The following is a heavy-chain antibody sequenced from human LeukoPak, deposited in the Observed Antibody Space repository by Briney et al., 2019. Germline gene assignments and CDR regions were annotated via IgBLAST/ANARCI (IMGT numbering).Heavy chain of an antibody. CDR3: ARPLGSLKEYWWFDP. J-gene: IGHJ5*02. D-gene: IGHD2/OR15-2a*01. CDR1: GGTFSSYA. CDR2: IIPIFGTA. Sequence: ASVKVSCKASGGTFSSYAISWVRQAPGQGLEWMGGIIPIFGTANYAQKFQGRVTITADESTSTAYLELSSLRSDDTAVYYCARPLGSLKEYWWFDPWGQGTLVTVSS. V-gene: IGHV1-69*13.